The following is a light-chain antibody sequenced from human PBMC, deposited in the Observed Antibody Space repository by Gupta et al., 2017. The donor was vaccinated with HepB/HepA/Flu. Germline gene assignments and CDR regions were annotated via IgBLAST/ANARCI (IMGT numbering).Light chain of an antibody. CDR2: YND. J-gene: IGLJ3*02. CDR1: SSNVGSNN. Sequence: HSVLTQSTSISGTPGQRVTISCSGSSSNVGSNNLKWYQQLPGTAPQLLIDYNDERPSGVEDRISSYPACTYASPIIRVLPSEEEAYYYWAGWDKRISAWVFGGGTKLTVL. CDR3: AGWDKRISAWV. V-gene: IGLV1-44*01.